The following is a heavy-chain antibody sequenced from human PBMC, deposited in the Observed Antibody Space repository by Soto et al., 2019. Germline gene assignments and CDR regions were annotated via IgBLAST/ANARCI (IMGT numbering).Heavy chain of an antibody. CDR1: GYTFTSYG. CDR3: AREVVVVVAATPGWFDP. CDR2: ISAYNGNT. D-gene: IGHD2-15*01. J-gene: IGHJ5*02. Sequence: QVQLVQSGAEVKKPGASVKVSCKASGYTFTSYGISWVRQAPGQGLEWMGWISAYNGNTNYAQKLQGRVTMTTDTSTRTAYMELRSLRSDDTAVYYCAREVVVVVAATPGWFDPWGQGTLVTVSS. V-gene: IGHV1-18*01.